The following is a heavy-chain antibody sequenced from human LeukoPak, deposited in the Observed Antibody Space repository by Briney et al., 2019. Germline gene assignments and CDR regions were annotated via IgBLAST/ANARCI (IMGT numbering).Heavy chain of an antibody. CDR1: GGSISSGGYY. J-gene: IGHJ3*02. V-gene: IGHV4-30-2*01. Sequence: PSQTLSLTCTVSGGSISSGGYYWSWIRQPPGKGLEWIGYIYHSGSTYYNPSLKSRVTISVDRSKNQFSLKLSSVTAADTAVYYCASGLPSYYSSSSGAFDIWGQGTMVTVSS. D-gene: IGHD6-6*01. CDR3: ASGLPSYYSSSSGAFDI. CDR2: IYHSGST.